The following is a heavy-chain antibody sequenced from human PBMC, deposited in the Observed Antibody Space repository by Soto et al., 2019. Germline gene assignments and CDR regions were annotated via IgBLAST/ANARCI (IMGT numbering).Heavy chain of an antibody. V-gene: IGHV4-34*01. D-gene: IGHD1-20*01. CDR2: INHSGST. CDR1: GGSFSGYY. J-gene: IGHJ4*02. Sequence: SETQSLTCAVYGGSFSGYYWSWIRQPPGKGLEWIGEINHSGSTNYNPSLKSRVTISVDTSKNQFSLKLSSVTAADTAVYYCARSGNWDAPFSNWGQGTLVTVSS. CDR3: ARSGNWDAPFSN.